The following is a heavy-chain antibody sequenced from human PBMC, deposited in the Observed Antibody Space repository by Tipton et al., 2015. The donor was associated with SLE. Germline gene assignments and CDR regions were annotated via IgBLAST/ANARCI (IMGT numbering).Heavy chain of an antibody. Sequence: LRLSCTVSGGSISRYYWGWIRQPPGKGLEWIGYISYSGSTNFNPSLKSRVTLSVDTSKNQCFLKLNSVTAADTAVYYCARRGVVSRFDPWGQGTLVTVSS. CDR3: ARRGVVSRFDP. V-gene: IGHV4-59*08. CDR2: ISYSGST. CDR1: GGSISRYY. D-gene: IGHD2-8*02. J-gene: IGHJ5*02.